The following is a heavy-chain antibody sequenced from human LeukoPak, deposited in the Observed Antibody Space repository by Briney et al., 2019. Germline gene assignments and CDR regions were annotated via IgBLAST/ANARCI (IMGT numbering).Heavy chain of an antibody. CDR2: ISDSGGDT. J-gene: IGHJ5*02. D-gene: IGHD3-9*01. CDR3: ARGDFDWLLGNWFDP. V-gene: IGHV3-23*01. CDR1: GFTFSNYA. Sequence: GGSLRLSCAASGFTFSNYAMSWVRQVPGKGLEWVSGISDSGGDTYYADSVKGRFTISRDNSKNTLYLQMNSLRAEDTAVYYCARGDFDWLLGNWFDPWGQGTLVTVSS.